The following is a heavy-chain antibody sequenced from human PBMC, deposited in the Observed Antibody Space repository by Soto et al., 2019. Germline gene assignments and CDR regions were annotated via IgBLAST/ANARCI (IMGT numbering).Heavy chain of an antibody. V-gene: IGHV1-18*01. CDR2: INVKNGNT. J-gene: IGHJ4*01. CDR3: AREEGAVSSGYKVFSALFDY. D-gene: IGHD3-22*01. CDR1: GYSFTSYY. Sequence: VASVKGSCKASGYSFTSYYISWVRQAPGQGLEWMGWINVKNGNTNYAQNLQGRVTMTTDASTSTAYMELRSLRSDDTAVYYCAREEGAVSSGYKVFSALFDYWG.